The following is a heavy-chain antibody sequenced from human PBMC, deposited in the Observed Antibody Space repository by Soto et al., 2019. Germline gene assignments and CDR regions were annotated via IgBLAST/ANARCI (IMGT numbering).Heavy chain of an antibody. D-gene: IGHD3-22*01. CDR3: ARVIVVHELDNWFDP. V-gene: IGHV1-69*13. J-gene: IGHJ5*02. CDR1: RGTFSSYA. CDR2: IIPIFGTA. Sequence: ASVKVSCKASRGTFSSYAISWVRQAPGQGLEWMGGIIPIFGTANYAQKFQGRVTITADESTSTAYMELSSLRSEDTAVYYCARVIVVHELDNWFDPWGQGTLVTVSS.